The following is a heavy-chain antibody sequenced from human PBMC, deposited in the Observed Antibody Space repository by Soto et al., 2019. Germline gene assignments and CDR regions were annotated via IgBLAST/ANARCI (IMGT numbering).Heavy chain of an antibody. CDR3: ARGPLAAAEYYYYYYYMDV. CDR1: GYSFTSYW. D-gene: IGHD6-13*01. CDR2: IYPGDSDT. J-gene: IGHJ6*03. Sequence: GESLKISCKGSGYSFTSYWIGWVRQMPGKGLEWMGIIYPGDSDTRYSPSFQGQVTISADKSISTAYLQWSSLKASDTAMYYCARGPLAAAEYYYYYYYMDVWGKGTTVTVSS. V-gene: IGHV5-51*01.